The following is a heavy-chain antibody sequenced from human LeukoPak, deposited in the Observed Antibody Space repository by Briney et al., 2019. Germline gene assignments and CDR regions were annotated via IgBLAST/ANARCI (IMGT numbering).Heavy chain of an antibody. CDR1: GYTFTSYD. V-gene: IGHV1-8*01. D-gene: IGHD1-26*01. CDR2: MNPNSGNT. Sequence: ASVKVSCKASGYTFTSYDINWVRQATGQGLEWMGWMNPNSGNTGYAQKFQGRVTMTRNTSISTAYMELSSLRSEDTAVYYCARGYSGSYHPGYWGQGTLVTVSS. J-gene: IGHJ4*02. CDR3: ARGYSGSYHPGY.